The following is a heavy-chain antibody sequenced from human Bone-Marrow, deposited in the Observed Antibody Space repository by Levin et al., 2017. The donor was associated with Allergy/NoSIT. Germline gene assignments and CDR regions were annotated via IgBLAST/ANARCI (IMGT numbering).Heavy chain of an antibody. D-gene: IGHD7-27*01. CDR1: GFTFNSYA. CDR2: ISPSGGST. J-gene: IGHJ5*02. V-gene: IGHV3-23*01. CDR3: AKSGVVDP. Sequence: GESLKISCAASGFTFNSYALNWVRQAPGKGPEWVSSISPSGGSTNYADSVKGRFTISRGNSKNTVSLPKDSPKVEDTAIYYCAKSGVVDPWGQGTLVTVSS.